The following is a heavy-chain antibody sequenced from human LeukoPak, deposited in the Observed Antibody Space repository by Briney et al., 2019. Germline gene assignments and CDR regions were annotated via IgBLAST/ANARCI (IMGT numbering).Heavy chain of an antibody. J-gene: IGHJ4*02. CDR2: IYPGDSDT. Sequence: KDGESLKISCKGSGYSFTSYWIGWVRQMPGKGLEWMGIIYPGDSDTRYSPSFQGQVTISADKSISTAYLQWSSLKASDTAMYYCARGIGDYDFWSGYAGFDYWGQGTLVTVSS. V-gene: IGHV5-51*01. D-gene: IGHD3-3*01. CDR1: GYSFTSYW. CDR3: ARGIGDYDFWSGYAGFDY.